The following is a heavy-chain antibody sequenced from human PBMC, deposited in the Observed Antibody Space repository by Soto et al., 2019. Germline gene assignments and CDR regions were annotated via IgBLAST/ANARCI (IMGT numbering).Heavy chain of an antibody. D-gene: IGHD3-22*01. Sequence: TLSLTCTVSGGSISSGFYYWSWIRQHPGKGLEWIGYIYYSGSTYYNPSLKSRVTISVDTSKNQFSLKLSSVTAADTAVYYCARDRYYDSSGYYYFDYWGQGTLVTVSS. CDR2: IYYSGST. J-gene: IGHJ4*02. V-gene: IGHV4-31*03. CDR1: GGSISSGFYY. CDR3: ARDRYYDSSGYYYFDY.